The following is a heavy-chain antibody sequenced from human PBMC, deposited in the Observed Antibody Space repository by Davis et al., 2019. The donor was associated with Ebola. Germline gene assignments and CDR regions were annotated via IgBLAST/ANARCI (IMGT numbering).Heavy chain of an antibody. J-gene: IGHJ4*02. V-gene: IGHV3-23*01. CDR1: GFTFNNYA. D-gene: IGHD2-21*01. Sequence: PGGSLRLSCAASGFTFNNYAMNWVRQAPGKGLEWVSGISGTGGRTYYADSVKGRFTISRDNSRNTLYLQINNLRDEETAVYYCTRGPPYSPPTPQDYWGQGTLVTVSS. CDR3: TRGPPYSPPTPQDY. CDR2: ISGTGGRT.